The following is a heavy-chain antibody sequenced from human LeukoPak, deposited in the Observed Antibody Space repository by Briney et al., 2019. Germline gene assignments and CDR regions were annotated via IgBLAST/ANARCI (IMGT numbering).Heavy chain of an antibody. J-gene: IGHJ5*02. CDR2: IYYSGST. V-gene: IGHV4-31*03. CDR1: GGSISSGGYY. Sequence: SQTLSLTCTVSGGSISSGGYYWSRIRQHPGKGLGWIGYIYYSGSTYYNPSLKSRVTISVDTSKNQFSLKLSSVTAADTAVYYCARCGGPGLWFDPWGQGTLVTVSS. CDR3: ARCGGPGLWFDP. D-gene: IGHD2-21*01.